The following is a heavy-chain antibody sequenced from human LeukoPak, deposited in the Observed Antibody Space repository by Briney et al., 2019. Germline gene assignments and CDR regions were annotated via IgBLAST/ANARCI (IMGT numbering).Heavy chain of an antibody. J-gene: IGHJ4*02. Sequence: GGALRLSCADSGFSLSTYWMSWVRQAPGKGLEWVAHIKKDRREKNYVDSVKGRVTISRETVKSSRYLQMNSLRAEDAAVYYCAKEGGTYYFFWGFFDYWGQGTLVTVSS. CDR3: AKEGGTYYFFWGFFDY. CDR2: IKKDRREK. CDR1: GFSLSTYW. D-gene: IGHD1-26*01. V-gene: IGHV3-7*05.